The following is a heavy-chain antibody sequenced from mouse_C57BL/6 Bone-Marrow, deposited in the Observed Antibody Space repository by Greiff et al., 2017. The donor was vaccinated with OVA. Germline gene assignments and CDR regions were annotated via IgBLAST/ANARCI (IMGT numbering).Heavy chain of an antibody. V-gene: IGHV14-4*01. D-gene: IGHD2-4*01. CDR2: IDPENGDT. J-gene: IGHJ3*01. CDR1: GFNIKDDY. CDR3: TTAYDSFAY. Sequence: EVQVVESGAELVRPGASVKLSCTASGFNIKDDYMHWVKQRPEQGLEWIGWIDPENGDTEYASKFQGKATITADTSSNTAYLQLSSLTSEDTAVYYCTTAYDSFAYWGQGTLVTVSA.